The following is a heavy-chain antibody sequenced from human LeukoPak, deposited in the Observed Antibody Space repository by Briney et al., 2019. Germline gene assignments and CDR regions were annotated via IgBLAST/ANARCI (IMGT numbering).Heavy chain of an antibody. V-gene: IGHV4-59*12. CDR1: GGPISSYY. J-gene: IGHJ4*02. CDR2: IYYSGTT. D-gene: IGHD6-19*01. CDR3: ARITDPDYRSGWSGADY. Sequence: SETLSLTCTVSGGPISSYYWSWIRQPPGKGLEWIGYIYYSGTTNYNPSLKSRVTISVDTSKNQFSLNLISVTAADTAVYYCARITDPDYRSGWSGADYWGRGTQVTVSA.